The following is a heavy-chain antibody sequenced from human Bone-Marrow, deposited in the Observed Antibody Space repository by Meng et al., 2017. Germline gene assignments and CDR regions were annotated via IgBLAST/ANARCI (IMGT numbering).Heavy chain of an antibody. CDR1: GGSISSYY. V-gene: IGHV4-59*08. CDR3: ARHLYGSGSYVWFDP. J-gene: IGHJ5*02. D-gene: IGHD3-10*01. Sequence: QVQLQESGPGLVKPSETLSLTCTVSGGSISSYYWSWIRQPPGKGLEWIGYIYYSGSTNYNPSLKSRVTISVDTSKNQFSLKLSSVTAADTAVYYCARHLYGSGSYVWFDPWGQGTLVTVSS. CDR2: IYYSGST.